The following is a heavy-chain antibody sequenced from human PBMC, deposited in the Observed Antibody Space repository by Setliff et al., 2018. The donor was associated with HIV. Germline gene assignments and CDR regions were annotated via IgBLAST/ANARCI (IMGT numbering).Heavy chain of an antibody. Sequence: SETLSLTCTVSGGSISSYYWSWIRQPPGKGLEWIGYIYTSGITKYNPSLKSRVTVSVDTSKNRFSLTLRSVTAADTAVYYCARTRSGTYYGEMNWFDPWGQGILVTVSS. CDR1: GGSISSYY. D-gene: IGHD3-10*01. CDR3: ARTRSGTYYGEMNWFDP. V-gene: IGHV4-4*08. J-gene: IGHJ5*02. CDR2: IYTSGIT.